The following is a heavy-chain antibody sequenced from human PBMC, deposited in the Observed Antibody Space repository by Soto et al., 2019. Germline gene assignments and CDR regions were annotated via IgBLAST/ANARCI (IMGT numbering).Heavy chain of an antibody. CDR2: INPNSGGT. J-gene: IGHJ5*02. D-gene: IGHD2-15*01. V-gene: IGHV1-2*02. CDR1: GYTFTGYY. Sequence: GAAVKVSCKASGYTFTGYYMNCVRQAPGQGPEWMGWINPNSGGTNYAQKFQGRGTMTRDTSISTAYMELSRLRSGDTAVYYCARGFVVVVAATNWFDPWGQGTLVTVSS. CDR3: ARGFVVVVAATNWFDP.